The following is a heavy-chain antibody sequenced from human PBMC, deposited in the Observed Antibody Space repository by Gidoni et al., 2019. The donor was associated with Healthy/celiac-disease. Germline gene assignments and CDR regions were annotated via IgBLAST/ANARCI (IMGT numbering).Heavy chain of an antibody. Sequence: EVQLLESGGGLVQPGGSLTLSCAASGFTSGPTVMSWVRRAPGKGPEGVSAISGSVGSTYYADSVKDRCTITRDNSKNTQYLQMNSLRAEDTAVYYCAKSGRLESPGNYGMDVWGQGTTVTVSS. CDR3: AKSGRLESPGNYGMDV. CDR1: GFTSGPTV. J-gene: IGHJ6*02. D-gene: IGHD3-10*01. CDR2: ISGSVGST. V-gene: IGHV3-23*01.